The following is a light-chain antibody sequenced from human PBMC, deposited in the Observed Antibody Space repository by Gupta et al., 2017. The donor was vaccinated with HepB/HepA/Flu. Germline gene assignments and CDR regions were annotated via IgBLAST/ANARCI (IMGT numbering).Light chain of an antibody. J-gene: IGKJ1*01. Sequence: DIVMTQSPDSLAVSLGERATINCKSSQSVLYSSNNKNYLAWYQQKPGQPPKVLIYWASTRESGVPDRFSGSGSGTDFTLTISSLQAEDVAVYFCHQYDSTPWTFGQGTKVEIK. V-gene: IGKV4-1*01. CDR3: HQYDSTPWT. CDR1: QSVLYSSNNKNY. CDR2: WAS.